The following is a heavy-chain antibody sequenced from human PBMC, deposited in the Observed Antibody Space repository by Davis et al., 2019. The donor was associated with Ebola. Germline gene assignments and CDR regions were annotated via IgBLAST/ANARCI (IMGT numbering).Heavy chain of an antibody. D-gene: IGHD2-2*01. CDR1: GGSFSGYY. V-gene: IGHV4-34*01. Sequence: PSETLSLTCAVYGGSFSGYYWSWIRQLPGKGLEWIGEINHSGSTNYNPSLKSRVTISVDTSKNQFSLKLSSVTAADTAVYYCARVSTYPDALNFDYWGQGTLVTVSS. CDR3: ARVSTYPDALNFDY. CDR2: INHSGST. J-gene: IGHJ4*02.